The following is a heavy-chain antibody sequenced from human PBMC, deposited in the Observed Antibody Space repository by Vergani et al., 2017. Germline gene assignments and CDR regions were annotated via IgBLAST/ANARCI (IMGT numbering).Heavy chain of an antibody. V-gene: IGHV4-34*01. CDR2: INNSGST. CDR3: ARVNVLRTIFVVVIIGWFDL. CDR1: GGSFSGYY. Sequence: QVQLQQWGAGLLKPSETLSLTCAVYGGSFSGYYWSWIRQPPGKGLEWIGEINNSGSTNYNPSHKSRVTISVDTSKNQFTLKLSSVTDADTAVYYCARVNVLRTIFVVVIIGWFDLWGQGTLVTVSS. J-gene: IGHJ5*02. D-gene: IGHD3-3*01.